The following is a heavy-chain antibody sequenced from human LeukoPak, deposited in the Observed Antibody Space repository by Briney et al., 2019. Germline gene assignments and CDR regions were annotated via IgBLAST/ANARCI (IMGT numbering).Heavy chain of an antibody. CDR1: GFTFSSYS. D-gene: IGHD2-2*01. Sequence: GGSLRLSCAASGFTFSSYSMNWVRQAPGKGLEWVSYISSSSTIYYADSVKGRFTISRDNAKNSLYLQMNSLRAEDTAVYYCARDTEDGVVVPSFPTFDYWGQGTLVTVSS. CDR2: ISSSSTI. J-gene: IGHJ4*02. CDR3: ARDTEDGVVVPSFPTFDY. V-gene: IGHV3-48*01.